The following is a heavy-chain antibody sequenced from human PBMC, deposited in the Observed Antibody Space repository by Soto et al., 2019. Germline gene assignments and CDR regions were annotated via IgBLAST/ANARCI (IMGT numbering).Heavy chain of an antibody. J-gene: IGHJ6*04. V-gene: IGHV1-46*01. CDR1: GYTFTSYY. CDR2: INPSGGST. CDR3: ARVLTMVRGVKAPYGMDV. Sequence: ASVKVSCKASGYTFTSYYMHWVRQAPGQGLEWMGIINPSGGSTSYAQKFQGRVTITRDTSTSTVYMELSSLRSEDTAVYYCARVLTMVRGVKAPYGMDVWGKGTTVSVS. D-gene: IGHD3-10*01.